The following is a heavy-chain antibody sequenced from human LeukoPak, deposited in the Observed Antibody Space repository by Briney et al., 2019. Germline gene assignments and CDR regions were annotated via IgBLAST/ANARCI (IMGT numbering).Heavy chain of an antibody. CDR3: ASSRDGYVVFNY. CDR1: GVSISSGSYY. CDR2: IYYSGST. V-gene: IGHV4-39*07. D-gene: IGHD5-24*01. Sequence: SSETLSLTCTVSGVSISSGSYYWGWIRQPPGKGLEWIGTIYYSGSTYYNPSLKSRITISLDTSTNQFSLRLSSATAADTAVYYCASSRDGYVVFNYWGQGTLVTVSS. J-gene: IGHJ4*02.